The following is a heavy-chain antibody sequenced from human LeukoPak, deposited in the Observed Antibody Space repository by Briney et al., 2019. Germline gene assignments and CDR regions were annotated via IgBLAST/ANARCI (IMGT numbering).Heavy chain of an antibody. D-gene: IGHD4-17*01. J-gene: IGHJ3*02. CDR2: IRGGGGSA. Sequence: GGSLRLSCTASGFTFSAYAMMWVRQAPGKGPEWVSAIRGGGGSAFYADSVKGRFTISRDNSKYTLFLKMNSLRAEDTAVYYCARDPNGDYIGAFDMWGPGTMVTVSS. CDR3: ARDPNGDYIGAFDM. CDR1: GFTFSAYA. V-gene: IGHV3-23*01.